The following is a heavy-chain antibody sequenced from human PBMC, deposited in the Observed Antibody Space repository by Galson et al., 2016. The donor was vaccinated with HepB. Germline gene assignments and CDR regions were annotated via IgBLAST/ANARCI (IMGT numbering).Heavy chain of an antibody. CDR3: AGDRDAALDY. CDR2: ISAHSGNT. Sequence: SVKVSCKASGYTFTNNGISWVRQAPGQGLEWMGWISAHSGNTNYAQKFQGRLTLTKDTSASTVYMELRSLRFDDTAMYYCAGDRDAALDYWGQGALVTVSS. D-gene: IGHD6-13*01. CDR1: GYTFTNNG. J-gene: IGHJ4*02. V-gene: IGHV1-18*01.